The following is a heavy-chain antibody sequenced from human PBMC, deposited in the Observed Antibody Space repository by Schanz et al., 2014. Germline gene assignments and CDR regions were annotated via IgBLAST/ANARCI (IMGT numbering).Heavy chain of an antibody. V-gene: IGHV3-11*04. CDR2: IATSSSTR. J-gene: IGHJ4*02. Sequence: QVQLVESGGGLVQPGGSLRLSCAASGFTFSDHYMDWVRQAPGKGLEWLSYIATSSSTRHYADSVKGRFTMSRDNSKNTLYLQMNSLRAEDTAVYYCARANYRRKINFDYWGRGTLVTVSS. CDR3: ARANYRRKINFDY. D-gene: IGHD3-10*01. CDR1: GFTFSDHY.